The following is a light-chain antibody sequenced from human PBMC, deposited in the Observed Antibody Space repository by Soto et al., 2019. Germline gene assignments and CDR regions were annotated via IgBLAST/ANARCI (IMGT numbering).Light chain of an antibody. V-gene: IGKV1-5*03. CDR2: KAS. CDR3: QQYNNYWT. J-gene: IGKJ1*01. CDR1: ENINYW. Sequence: DIQMTQSPSTLSASVGDRVTITCRASENINYWLAWYQQKPGKAPKLLIYKASYLQSGVPSRFSGSGSATEFTLTISSLQPDDFATYYCQQYNNYWTFGQGTKVEI.